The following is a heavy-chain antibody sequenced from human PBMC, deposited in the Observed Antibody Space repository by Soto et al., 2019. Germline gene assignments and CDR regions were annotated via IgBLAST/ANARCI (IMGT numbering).Heavy chain of an antibody. CDR2: ISGSGGST. CDR3: AKGTTVTTWFDP. D-gene: IGHD4-4*01. Sequence: PGGSLRISCAASGFTFSSYAMSWVRQAPGKGLEWVSAISGSGGSTYYADSVKGRFTISRDNSKNTLYLQMNSLRAEDTAVYYCAKGTTVTTWFDPWGQGTLVTVSS. J-gene: IGHJ5*02. CDR1: GFTFSSYA. V-gene: IGHV3-23*01.